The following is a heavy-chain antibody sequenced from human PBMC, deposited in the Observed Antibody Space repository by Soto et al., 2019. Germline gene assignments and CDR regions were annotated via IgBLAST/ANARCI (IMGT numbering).Heavy chain of an antibody. D-gene: IGHD3-3*01. V-gene: IGHV3-30-3*01. CDR2: TSYDENSK. CDR1: GFTFSNYA. J-gene: IGHJ4*02. CDR3: ARVSRYDFWSAKD. Sequence: PGGSLRLSCVAAGFTFSNYAMHWVRQAPGKGLEWVAVTSYDENSKYYADSVKGRFTISRDNSKNTLYLQMNSLRPEDTAVYYCARVSRYDFWSAKDWGQGTLVAVSS.